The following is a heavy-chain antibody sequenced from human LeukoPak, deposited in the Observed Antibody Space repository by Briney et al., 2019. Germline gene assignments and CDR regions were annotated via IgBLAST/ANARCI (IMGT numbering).Heavy chain of an antibody. CDR3: VALGDRIY. Sequence: GGSLRLSCAASGFTFSSYDMHWVRQAAGKGLEWVSAISAAGDTYYLDSVKGRFTISRENAKNSLYLQMNSLRAGDTAVYYCVALGDRIYWGQGTLVTVSS. CDR2: ISAAGDT. D-gene: IGHD2-21*02. CDR1: GFTFSSYD. V-gene: IGHV3-13*01. J-gene: IGHJ4*02.